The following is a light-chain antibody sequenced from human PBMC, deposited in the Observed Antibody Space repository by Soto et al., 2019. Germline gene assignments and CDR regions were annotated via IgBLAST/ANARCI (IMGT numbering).Light chain of an antibody. CDR1: SGINVGAYT. CDR2: YKSDSDK. Sequence: QSVLTQPSSLSASPGASASLTCTLRSGINVGAYTIYWYQQKTGSPPQYLLRYKSDSDKQQGSGVPSRFSGSKDASANAGILVISGLQSDDEADYYCLIWHSSAWVFGGGTKLTVL. V-gene: IGLV5-45*03. J-gene: IGLJ3*02. CDR3: LIWHSSAWV.